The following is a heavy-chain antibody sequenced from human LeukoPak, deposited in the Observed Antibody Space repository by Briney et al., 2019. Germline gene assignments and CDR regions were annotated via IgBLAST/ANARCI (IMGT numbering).Heavy chain of an antibody. CDR1: GVSITLYY. V-gene: IGHV4-59*01. J-gene: IGHJ4*02. D-gene: IGHD3-9*01. CDR3: ARGNYDILSDYSLYSPRGGFDH. CDR2: ISNSGS. Sequence: SETLSLTCTVSGVSITLYYWTWIRQSPQKGLEWIGDISNSGSSYNPSLSSRLTISTDTSKNHFSLRLTSVSAADTAVYYCARGNYDILSDYSLYSPRGGFDHWGQGILVTVSS.